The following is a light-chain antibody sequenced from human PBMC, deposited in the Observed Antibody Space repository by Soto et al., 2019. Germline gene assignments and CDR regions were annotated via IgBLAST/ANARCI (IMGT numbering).Light chain of an antibody. CDR3: QSCASGRSGPVV. Sequence: QSVLTQPPSLSGAPGQTIIISCTGGGSNIGAGFDVHWYQQLPGTAPKLLIYGNTNRPSGVPDRFSGSKSGTSASLVITGLRAEDEADYYCQSCASGRSGPVVFGGGTKLTVL. V-gene: IGLV1-40*01. CDR2: GNT. J-gene: IGLJ2*01. CDR1: GSNIGAGFD.